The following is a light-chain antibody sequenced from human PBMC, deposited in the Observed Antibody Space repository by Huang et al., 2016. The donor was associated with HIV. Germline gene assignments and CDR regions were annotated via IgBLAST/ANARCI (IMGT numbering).Light chain of an antibody. CDR2: GAS. V-gene: IGKV3-15*01. CDR1: KFVSSN. Sequence: ERVMTQSPDTLSVSPGERATLYCRASKFVSSNLAWYQQKPGQATRLLVYGASTRVIDIPARFSGSGSGTEFTLTISSLQSEDSAVYYCQQYNNWPRTFGQGTKLEIK. CDR3: QQYNNWPRT. J-gene: IGKJ2*01.